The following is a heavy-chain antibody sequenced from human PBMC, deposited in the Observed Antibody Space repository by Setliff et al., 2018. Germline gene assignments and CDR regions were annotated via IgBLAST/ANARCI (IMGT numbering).Heavy chain of an antibody. CDR1: GFTFSNYR. D-gene: IGHD2-15*01. J-gene: IGHJ4*02. Sequence: GESLKISCAASGFTFSNYRMHWVRQAPGKGLEWVAVIWHDGGNKYHADSVKGRFTIYRDNSKNTLYLQMNSLRPEDTAVYYCARTCSGSGCYAGLESWGQGTPVTVSS. CDR2: IWHDGGNK. V-gene: IGHV3-33*08. CDR3: ARTCSGSGCYAGLES.